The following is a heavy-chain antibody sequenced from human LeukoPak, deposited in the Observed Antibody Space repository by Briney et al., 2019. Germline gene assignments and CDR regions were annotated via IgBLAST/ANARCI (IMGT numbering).Heavy chain of an antibody. Sequence: PSQTLSLTCTVSGGSPSSGGYYWSWIRQHPGKGLEWIGYIYYSGSTYYNPSLKSRVTISVDTSQNQFSLKLSSVTAADTAVYYCARGELLNDSFDYWGQGTLVTVSS. J-gene: IGHJ4*02. CDR3: ARGELLNDSFDY. V-gene: IGHV4-31*03. CDR2: IYYSGST. CDR1: GGSPSSGGYY. D-gene: IGHD1-1*01.